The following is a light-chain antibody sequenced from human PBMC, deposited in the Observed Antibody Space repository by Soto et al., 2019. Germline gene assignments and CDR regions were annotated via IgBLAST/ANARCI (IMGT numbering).Light chain of an antibody. V-gene: IGKV3-20*01. Sequence: EIVLTQSPGTLSLSPGERATLSCRASQSVSSTDLNWYQQKPGQAPRLLIYGASNRATGVPSRFSGSGSGTDFTFTISSLEPEDIATYYCQQFDNPPPTFGQGTEVEIK. CDR2: GAS. J-gene: IGKJ1*01. CDR3: QQFDNPPPT. CDR1: QSVSSTD.